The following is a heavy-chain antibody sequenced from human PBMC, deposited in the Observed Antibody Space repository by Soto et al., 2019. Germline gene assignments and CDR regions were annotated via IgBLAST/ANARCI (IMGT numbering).Heavy chain of an antibody. CDR2: ISYTGST. CDR1: GASISSSNYY. D-gene: IGHD3-3*01. Sequence: SETLSLTCTVSGASISSSNYYWGWIRQPPGKGLEWIGTISYTGSTYYNQSLKSRVSISVDTSKNQFSLKLSSVTAADTAVFYCARHSPFHWSNTHCYNFYYMDVWGKGTTVTVSS. V-gene: IGHV4-39*01. CDR3: ARHSPFHWSNTHCYNFYYMDV. J-gene: IGHJ6*03.